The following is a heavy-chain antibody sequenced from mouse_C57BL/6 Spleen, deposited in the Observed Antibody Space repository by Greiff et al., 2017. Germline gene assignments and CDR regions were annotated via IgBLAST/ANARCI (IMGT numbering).Heavy chain of an antibody. V-gene: IGHV1-64*01. CDR1: GYTFTSYW. CDR2: IHPNSGST. J-gene: IGHJ2*01. D-gene: IGHD3-2*02. CDR3: AREAYQAFYYFDY. Sequence: QVQLQQPGAELVKPGASVKLSCKASGYTFTSYWMHWVKQRPGQGLEWIGMIHPNSGSTNYNEKFKSKATLTVDKSSSTAYMQLSSLTSEDSAVYYCAREAYQAFYYFDYWGQGTTLTVPS.